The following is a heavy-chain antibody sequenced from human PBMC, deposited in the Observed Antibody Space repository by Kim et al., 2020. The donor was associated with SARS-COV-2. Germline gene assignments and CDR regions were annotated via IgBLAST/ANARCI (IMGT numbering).Heavy chain of an antibody. V-gene: IGHV1-3*01. CDR1: GYTFTSYA. Sequence: ASVKVSCKASGYTFTSYAMHWVRQAPGQRLEWMGWINAGNGNTKYSQKFQGRVTITRDTSASTAYMELSSLRSEDTAVYYCARAPTEGIVVVPAAISLDYWGQGTLVTVSS. J-gene: IGHJ4*02. CDR2: INAGNGNT. D-gene: IGHD2-2*01. CDR3: ARAPTEGIVVVPAAISLDY.